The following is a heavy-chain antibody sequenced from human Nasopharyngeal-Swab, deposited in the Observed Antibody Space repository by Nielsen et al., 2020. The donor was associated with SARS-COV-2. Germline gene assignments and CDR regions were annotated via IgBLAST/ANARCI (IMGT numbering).Heavy chain of an antibody. CDR3: AKDRLSSSWYNWFDP. CDR2: ISGGGGST. CDR1: GFTFSSYA. V-gene: IGHV3-23*01. Sequence: GGSLRLSCAASGFTFSSYAMSWVRQAPGKGLEWVSAISGGGGSTYYADSVKGRFTISRDNSKNTLYLQMNSLRAEDTAVYYCAKDRLSSSWYNWFDPWGQGTLVTVSS. D-gene: IGHD6-13*01. J-gene: IGHJ5*02.